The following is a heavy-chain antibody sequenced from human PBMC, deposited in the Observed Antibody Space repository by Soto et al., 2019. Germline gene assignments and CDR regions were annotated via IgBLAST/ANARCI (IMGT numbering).Heavy chain of an antibody. V-gene: IGHV3-53*02. D-gene: IGHD3-22*01. CDR2: VHSDFKT. CDR1: GFTFSFYH. J-gene: IGHJ4*02. Sequence: EVQLVENGGGLMQPGGSLRLSCADSGFTFSFYHMSWVRQAPGKGLEWVSSVHSDFKTYYSDSVKGRFTISRDNSKNTLYLPMHSRRAYDTAVYSCVRVHPSDSAWLPGDYWGKGTLVTVAS. CDR3: VRVHPSDSAWLPGDY.